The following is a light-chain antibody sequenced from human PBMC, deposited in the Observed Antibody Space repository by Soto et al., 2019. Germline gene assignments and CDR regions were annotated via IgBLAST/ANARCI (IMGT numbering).Light chain of an antibody. J-gene: IGKJ1*01. CDR2: GIS. V-gene: IGKV3-20*01. Sequence: EIVFTQSPGTLSLTTGERATLSCRASQSVTSDYLAWYRQTPGQAPRLLIYGISTRATGIPDRFSGSGSGTDFTLTISKMEPEGFAVDYCQQYGSSRTFGQGSNVDIK. CDR3: QQYGSSRT. CDR1: QSVTSDY.